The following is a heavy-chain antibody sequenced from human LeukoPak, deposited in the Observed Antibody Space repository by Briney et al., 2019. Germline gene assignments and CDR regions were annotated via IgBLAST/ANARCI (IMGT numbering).Heavy chain of an antibody. CDR2: TYYRSKWYN. D-gene: IGHD1-26*01. Sequence: TLSLTCAISGDSVSSNSAAWNRIRQSPSRGLEWLGRTYYRSKWYNDCAVSVKSRITINPDTSKNQFSLQLNSVTPEDTAVYYCAREVGATHYFDYWGQGTLVTVSS. CDR3: AREVGATHYFDY. J-gene: IGHJ4*02. CDR1: GDSVSSNSAA. V-gene: IGHV6-1*01.